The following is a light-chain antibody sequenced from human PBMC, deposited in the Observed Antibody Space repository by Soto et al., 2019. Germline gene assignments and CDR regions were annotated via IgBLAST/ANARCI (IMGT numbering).Light chain of an antibody. J-gene: IGKJ2*01. V-gene: IGKV3-15*01. Sequence: EIVMTQSPATLSVSPGERAALSCRASQSVSTNLAWYQQKPGQAPRLLIYSSSTRATNIPARFSGSGSGTEFTLTISSLQSEDFEVYYCQQYSKWPSYTFGQGTKVDIK. CDR3: QQYSKWPSYT. CDR1: QSVSTN. CDR2: SSS.